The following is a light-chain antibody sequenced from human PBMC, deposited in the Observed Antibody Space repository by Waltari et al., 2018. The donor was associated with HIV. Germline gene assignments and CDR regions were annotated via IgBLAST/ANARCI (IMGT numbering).Light chain of an antibody. V-gene: IGLV2-14*01. J-gene: IGLJ2*01. Sequence: QSAVTQPASVSGSLGQSITLSCTRADSPLLGYSYFSWYQHHPDRAPRLLIFDANSRPSGVSFRFSGSKSGDTAFLTISGLQVEDEADYYCASYIIGHAFVFGGGTKVTVL. CDR2: DAN. CDR1: DSPLLGYSY. CDR3: ASYIIGHAFV.